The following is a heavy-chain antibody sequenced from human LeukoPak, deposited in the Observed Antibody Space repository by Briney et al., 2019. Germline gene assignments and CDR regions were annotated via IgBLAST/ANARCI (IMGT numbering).Heavy chain of an antibody. V-gene: IGHV4-39*01. Sequence: SETLCLTCTVSGFTISSNNYYWGRNAQPPGQGREWNGSSYYSRSTYYNPALNSLTTISVDTSKYQFPLKLSPVTAADTAVYYCARRAIVVVPAASESYYYYYMDVWGKGTTVTVSS. CDR3: ARRAIVVVPAASESYYYYYMDV. CDR2: SYYSRST. CDR1: GFTISSNNYY. D-gene: IGHD2-2*01. J-gene: IGHJ6*03.